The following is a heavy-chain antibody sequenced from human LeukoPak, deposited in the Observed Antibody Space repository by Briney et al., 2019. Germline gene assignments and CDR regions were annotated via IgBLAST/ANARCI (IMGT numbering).Heavy chain of an antibody. J-gene: IGHJ4*02. CDR3: ARARKTKQTNSNYDY. CDR2: IKQDGSEK. V-gene: IGHV3-7*01. Sequence: GGSLRLSCAASGFTFSSYWMSWVRQAPGKGLEWVANIKQDGSEKYYVDSVKGRFTISRDNAKNLLYLQMNSLRAEDTAVYYCARARKTKQTNSNYDYWGQGTLVTVSS. D-gene: IGHD4-11*01. CDR1: GFTFSSYW.